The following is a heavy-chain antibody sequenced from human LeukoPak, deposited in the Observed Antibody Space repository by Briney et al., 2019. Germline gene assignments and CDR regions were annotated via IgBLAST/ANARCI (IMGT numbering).Heavy chain of an antibody. CDR1: GFTFSTYS. CDR3: AKRGGLPPLDYYYYYMDV. Sequence: GGSLRLSCAASGFTFSTYSMNWVRQAPGKGLEWVSSISSSSSYIYYADSVKGRFTISRDNAKNSLYLQMNSLRAEDTAVYYCAKRGGLPPLDYYYYYMDVWGKGTTVTVSS. D-gene: IGHD2-21*02. CDR2: ISSSSSYI. V-gene: IGHV3-21*04. J-gene: IGHJ6*03.